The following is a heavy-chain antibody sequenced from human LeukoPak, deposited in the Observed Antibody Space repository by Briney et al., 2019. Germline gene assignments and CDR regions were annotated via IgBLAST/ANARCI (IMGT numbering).Heavy chain of an antibody. CDR3: ARSVNIVVEYYFDY. J-gene: IGHJ4*02. CDR1: GGSISSSSYF. CDR2: ISYSGST. V-gene: IGHV4-39*01. Sequence: SETLSLTCTVSGGSISSSSYFWGWIHQPPGKGLEWIGSISYSGSTYYNPSLKSRVTISVGTSKNQFSLKLNSVTAADTAVYYCARSVNIVVEYYFDYWGQGTLVTVSS. D-gene: IGHD2-15*01.